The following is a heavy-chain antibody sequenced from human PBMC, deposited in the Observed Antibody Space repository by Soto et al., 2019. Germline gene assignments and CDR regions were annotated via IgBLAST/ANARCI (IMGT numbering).Heavy chain of an antibody. Sequence: ASLKVSCKASGYTFTSYGISWVRQAPGQGLEWMGWISAYNGNTNYAQKLQGRVTMTTDTSTSTAYMELRSLRSDDTAVYYCARVGYYDSSGYTYYYGMDVWGQGTTVT. CDR2: ISAYNGNT. CDR3: ARVGYYDSSGYTYYYGMDV. V-gene: IGHV1-18*01. CDR1: GYTFTSYG. J-gene: IGHJ6*02. D-gene: IGHD3-22*01.